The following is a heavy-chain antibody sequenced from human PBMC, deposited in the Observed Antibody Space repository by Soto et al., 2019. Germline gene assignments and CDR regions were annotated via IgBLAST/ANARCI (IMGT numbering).Heavy chain of an antibody. CDR3: ERQDSSSWYWVYGMDV. CDR2: IHYSGST. J-gene: IGHJ6*02. V-gene: IGHV4-59*08. D-gene: IGHD6-13*01. Sequence: SSETLSLTCTVSGGSISSYYWSWIRQPPGKGLEWIGYIHYSGSTKYNPSLKSRVTISVDTSKNQFSLKLSSVTASDTAVYYCERQDSSSWYWVYGMDVWGQGTTVTVSS. CDR1: GGSISSYY.